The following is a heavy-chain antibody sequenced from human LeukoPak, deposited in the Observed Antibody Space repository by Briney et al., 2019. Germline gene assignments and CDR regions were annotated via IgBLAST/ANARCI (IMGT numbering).Heavy chain of an antibody. V-gene: IGHV4-30-2*01. J-gene: IGHJ4*02. D-gene: IGHD4-17*01. CDR2: IFHNGNT. CDR3: ARGGGFYGTGTTHFDY. Sequence: PSQTLSLTCAVSGGSLSRGSYSWSWIRQPPGKGLEWIGYIFHNGNTHYNPSLKSRVTLSIDKSKNQFSLKLSSVTAADTALYFCARGGGFYGTGTTHFDYWGQGTLVIVSS. CDR1: GGSLSRGSYS.